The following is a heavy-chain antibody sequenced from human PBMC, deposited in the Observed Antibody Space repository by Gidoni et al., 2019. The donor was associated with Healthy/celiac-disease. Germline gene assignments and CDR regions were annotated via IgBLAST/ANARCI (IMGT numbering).Heavy chain of an antibody. CDR3: AGMGGELLPPQDI. CDR1: GGSFSGYY. CDR2: INHSGST. V-gene: IGHV4-34*01. D-gene: IGHD1-26*01. Sequence: QVQLQQWGAGLLKPSETLSLTCTVYGGSFSGYYWSWIRQPPGKGLDWIGAINHSGSTHYNPSLKSRVTISVDTSKNQFSLKLSSVTAADTAVYYCAGMGGELLPPQDIWGQGTMVTVSS. J-gene: IGHJ3*02.